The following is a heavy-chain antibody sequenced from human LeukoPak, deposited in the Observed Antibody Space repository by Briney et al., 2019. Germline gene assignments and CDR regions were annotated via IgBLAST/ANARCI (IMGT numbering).Heavy chain of an antibody. D-gene: IGHD1-1*01. CDR2: ISSSSSYI. V-gene: IGHV3-21*01. CDR3: ASVEVGPEGY. Sequence: GGSLRLSCAASGFTFSSYSMNRVRQAPGKGLEWVSSISSSSSYIYYADSVKGRFTISRDNAKNSLYLQMNSLRAEDTAVYYCASVEVGPEGYWGQGTLVTVSS. J-gene: IGHJ4*02. CDR1: GFTFSSYS.